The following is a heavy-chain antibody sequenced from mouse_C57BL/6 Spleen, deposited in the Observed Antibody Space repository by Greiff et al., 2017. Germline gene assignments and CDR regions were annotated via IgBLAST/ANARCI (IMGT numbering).Heavy chain of an antibody. D-gene: IGHD3-3*01. Sequence: QVQLQQPGAELVKPWASVKVSCKASGYTFTSYWMHWVQQRPGQGLEWIGRIHPSDSDTNYNQTFKGQATLTVDKSTSKAYMQLSSLTSEDTAVYYCAIGTGTKDWFAYWGQGTLVTVSA. CDR1: GYTFTSYW. CDR2: IHPSDSDT. CDR3: AIGTGTKDWFAY. V-gene: IGHV1-74*01. J-gene: IGHJ3*01.